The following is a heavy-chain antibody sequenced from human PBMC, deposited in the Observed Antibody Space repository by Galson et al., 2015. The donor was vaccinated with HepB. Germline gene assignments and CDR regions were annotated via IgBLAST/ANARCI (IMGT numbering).Heavy chain of an antibody. CDR1: GFTFSSYS. D-gene: IGHD3-10*01. J-gene: IGHJ4*02. CDR2: ISSSSSTI. CDR3: ARGLTMVRGLLAD. V-gene: IGHV3-48*01. Sequence: LRLSCAASGFTFSSYSMNWVRQAPGKGLEWVSYISSSSSTIYYADSVKGRFTISRDNAKNSLYLQMNSLRAEDTAVYYCARGLTMVRGLLADWGQGTLVTVSS.